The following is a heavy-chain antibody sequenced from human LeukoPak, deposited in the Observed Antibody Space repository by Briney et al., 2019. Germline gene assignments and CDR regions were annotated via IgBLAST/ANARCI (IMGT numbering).Heavy chain of an antibody. D-gene: IGHD3-22*01. CDR1: GFIFSNYW. V-gene: IGHV3-7*01. CDR3: VRNGDYYRLDY. Sequence: GGSLRLSCTASGFIFSNYWMTWVRQAPGKGLEWVANIRGDGNEKQFEDSVKGRSTISRDNAKNSVFLQMNNLRAEDTAVFYCVRNGDYYRLDYWGQGTLVTVSS. J-gene: IGHJ4*02. CDR2: IRGDGNEK.